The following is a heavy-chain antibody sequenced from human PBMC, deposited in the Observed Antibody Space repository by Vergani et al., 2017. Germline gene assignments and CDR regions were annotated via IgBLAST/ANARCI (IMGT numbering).Heavy chain of an antibody. D-gene: IGHD4-17*01. CDR1: GFTFSSYG. J-gene: IGHJ4*02. Sequence: QVQLVESGGGVVQPGGSLRLSCAASGFTFSSYGMHWVRQAPGKGLEWVAFIRYDGSNKYYADSVKGRFTISRDNSKNTLYLQMNSLRAEDTAVYYCAKVGDDYGDYSHLGYWGQGTLVTVSS. CDR3: AKVGDDYGDYSHLGY. V-gene: IGHV3-30*02. CDR2: IRYDGSNK.